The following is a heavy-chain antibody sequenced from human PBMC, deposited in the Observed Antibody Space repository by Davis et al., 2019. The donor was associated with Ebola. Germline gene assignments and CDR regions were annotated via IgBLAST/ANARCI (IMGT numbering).Heavy chain of an antibody. V-gene: IGHV3-23*01. CDR1: GFTFSRYT. J-gene: IGHJ2*01. D-gene: IGHD5-12*01. Sequence: GESLKISCAASGFTFSRYTMSWVRQAPGKGLEWVSAISGSGGPYYAASVKGRITISRDNSKNTLYLQMNSLRAEDTAVYYCAKDRGGYQWYFDLWGRGTLVTVSS. CDR2: ISGSGGP. CDR3: AKDRGGYQWYFDL.